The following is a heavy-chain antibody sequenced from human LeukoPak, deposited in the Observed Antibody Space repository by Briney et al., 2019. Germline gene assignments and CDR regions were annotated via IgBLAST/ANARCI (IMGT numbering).Heavy chain of an antibody. V-gene: IGHV4-34*01. D-gene: IGHD3-10*01. CDR2: LNHSGST. CDR3: ARTSPRYYYGSGHWFDP. J-gene: IGHJ5*02. Sequence: SETLSLTCAVYGGSFSGYYWSWIRQPPGKGLEWIGELNHSGSTNYNPSLKSRVTISVDTSKNQFSLKLSSVTAADTAVYYCARTSPRYYYGSGHWFDPWGQGTLVTVSS. CDR1: GGSFSGYY.